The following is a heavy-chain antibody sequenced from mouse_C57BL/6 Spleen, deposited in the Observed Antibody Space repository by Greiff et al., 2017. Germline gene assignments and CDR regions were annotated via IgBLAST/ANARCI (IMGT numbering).Heavy chain of an antibody. CDR1: GYAFSSYW. CDR3: ARRLPPYYAIDY. J-gene: IGHJ4*01. V-gene: IGHV1-80*01. Sequence: VMLVESGAELVKPGASVKISCKASGYAFSSYWMNWVKQRPGKGLEWIGQIYPGDGDTNYNGKFKGKATLTADKSSSTAYMQLSSLTSDDSAVDFCARRLPPYYAIDYWGQGTSVTVSS. D-gene: IGHD2-2*01. CDR2: IYPGDGDT.